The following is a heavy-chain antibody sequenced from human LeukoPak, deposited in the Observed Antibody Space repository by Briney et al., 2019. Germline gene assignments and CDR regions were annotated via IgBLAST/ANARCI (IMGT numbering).Heavy chain of an antibody. CDR2: IKNDGAVK. CDR3: AEDSYSKGDY. V-gene: IGHV3-7*01. Sequence: PGGSLTLSCAASGFTFSYHWMTWVRQAPGKGLEWVANIKNDGAVKNYVDSVKGRFTISRDNAKNSLYLQMNSLRAEDTGVYYCAEDSYSKGDYWGQGVLVTVSS. D-gene: IGHD5-18*01. CDR1: GFTFSYHW. J-gene: IGHJ4*02.